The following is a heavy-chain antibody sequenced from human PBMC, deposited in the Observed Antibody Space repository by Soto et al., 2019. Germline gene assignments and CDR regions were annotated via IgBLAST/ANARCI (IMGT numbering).Heavy chain of an antibody. D-gene: IGHD4-17*01. CDR2: MNPNSGNT. CDR3: ARTLYGDEVDS. CDR1: GYTFTSYD. V-gene: IGHV1-8*01. Sequence: QVQLVQSGAEVKKPGASVKVSCKASGYTFTSYDINWGRQATGQGLEWMGWMNPNSGNTGYAQKLPGRGTMPRNTSTRTAYMELSSLRSEDTAVYYCARTLYGDEVDSWGQGTLVTVSS. J-gene: IGHJ4*02.